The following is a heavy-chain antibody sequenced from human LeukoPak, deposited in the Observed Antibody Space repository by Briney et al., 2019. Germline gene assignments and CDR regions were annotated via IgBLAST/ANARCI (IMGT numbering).Heavy chain of an antibody. CDR3: ARGYDFWSGDTWFDP. V-gene: IGHV1-8*01. D-gene: IGHD3-3*01. Sequence: ASVKVSCKASGYTFTSYDINWVRQATGQGVEWMGWMNPNSGNTGYAQKFQGRVTMTRNTSISTAYMELSSLRSEDTAVYYCARGYDFWSGDTWFDPWGQGTLVTVSS. J-gene: IGHJ5*02. CDR1: GYTFTSYD. CDR2: MNPNSGNT.